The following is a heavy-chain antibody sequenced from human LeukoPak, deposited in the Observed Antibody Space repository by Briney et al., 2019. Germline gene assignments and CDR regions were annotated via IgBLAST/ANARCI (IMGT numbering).Heavy chain of an antibody. CDR3: AKGQSFDYSDSSGYYLDY. CDR2: ISGRGNYI. D-gene: IGHD3-22*01. J-gene: IGHJ4*02. Sequence: GSLRLSCASSGFTFSSHDMNWVRQAPGKGLEWVSSISGRGNYILYADSVKGRFTISRDSAKNSLSLQMNSLRAEDTAVYYCAKGQSFDYSDSSGYYLDYWGQGTLVTVSS. CDR1: GFTFSSHD. V-gene: IGHV3-21*01.